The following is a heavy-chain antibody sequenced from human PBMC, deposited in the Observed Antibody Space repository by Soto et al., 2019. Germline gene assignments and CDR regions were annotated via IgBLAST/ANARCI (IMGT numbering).Heavy chain of an antibody. Sequence: QVQLVQSGAEVKKPGSSVKVSCKSSGGTFSSYAISWVRQAAGQGLERMGGIIPIFGTANYAQNFQGRFTITADESTITAYMELSSLRSEDTDVYYCARGNVHQQPRHYYCDGMDVWGQGTTVTVSS. CDR3: ARGNVHQQPRHYYCDGMDV. CDR2: IIPIFGTA. D-gene: IGHD6-13*01. J-gene: IGHJ6*02. V-gene: IGHV1-69*12. CDR1: GGTFSSYA.